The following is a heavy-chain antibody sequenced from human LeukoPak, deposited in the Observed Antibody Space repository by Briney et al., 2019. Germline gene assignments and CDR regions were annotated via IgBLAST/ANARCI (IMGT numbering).Heavy chain of an antibody. Sequence: SETLSLTCTVSGGSISSYYWSWIRQPPGKGLEWIGRIYTSGSTNYNPSLKSRVTISVDTSKNQFSLKLSSVTAADTAVYYCASGSGYSSSWRSAFDYWGQGTLVTVSS. CDR1: GGSISSYY. J-gene: IGHJ4*02. CDR2: IYTSGST. CDR3: ASGSGYSSSWRSAFDY. V-gene: IGHV4-4*08. D-gene: IGHD6-13*01.